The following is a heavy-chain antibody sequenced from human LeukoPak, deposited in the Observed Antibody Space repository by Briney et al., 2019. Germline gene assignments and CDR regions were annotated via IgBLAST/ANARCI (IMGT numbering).Heavy chain of an antibody. V-gene: IGHV3-30*04. D-gene: IGHD6-19*01. CDR2: ISYDGSNK. CDR1: GFTFSSYA. Sequence: GGSLRLSCAASGFTFSSYAMHWVRQAPGKGLEWVAVISYDGSNKYYADSVKGRFTISRDNSKNTLYLQMNSLRAEDTAVYYCAKGGGYSNGWYFDYWGQGTLVTVSS. CDR3: AKGGGYSNGWYFDY. J-gene: IGHJ4*02.